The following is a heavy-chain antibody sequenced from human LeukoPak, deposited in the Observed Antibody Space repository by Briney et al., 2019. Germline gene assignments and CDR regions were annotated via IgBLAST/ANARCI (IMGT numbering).Heavy chain of an antibody. J-gene: IGHJ4*02. CDR3: AKDHDYYFDY. CDR2: IRYDGSNK. CDR1: GFTFSSYG. V-gene: IGHV3-30*02. Sequence: GGSLRLSCAAAGFTFSSYGMHWVRQAPGKGLEWVAFIRYDGSNKYYADSVKGRFTISRDNSKNTLYLQMNSLRADDTAVYYCAKDHDYYFDYWGQGTLVTVSS. D-gene: IGHD2-21*02.